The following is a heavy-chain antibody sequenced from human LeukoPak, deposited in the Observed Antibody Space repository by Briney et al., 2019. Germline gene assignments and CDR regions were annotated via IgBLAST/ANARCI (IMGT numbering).Heavy chain of an antibody. Sequence: GGSLRLSCAASGXTFSSYSMNWVRQAPGKGLEWVSSIDSSSTSIYYADSVKGRFAISRDNAKNSLYLQMNSLRAEDTAWYYCARGQNYYGSGSQTFDIWGQGTMVTVSS. D-gene: IGHD3-10*01. CDR3: ARGQNYYGSGSQTFDI. V-gene: IGHV3-21*04. CDR2: IDSSSTSI. CDR1: GXTFSSYS. J-gene: IGHJ3*02.